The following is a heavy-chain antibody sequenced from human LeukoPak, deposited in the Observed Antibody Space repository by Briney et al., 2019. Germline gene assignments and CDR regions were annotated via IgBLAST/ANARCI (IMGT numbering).Heavy chain of an antibody. CDR3: AKAGGAAGWYGSDY. D-gene: IGHD6-19*01. CDR1: GFTFSSYA. Sequence: GGPLRLSCAASGFTFSSYAMTWVRQAPGKGLEWVSAISGSGFRTDYADSVKGQFTISRDNSKNTLYLQMNSLRAEDTAVYFCAKAGGAAGWYGSDYWGQGTLVTVSS. CDR2: ISGSGFRT. J-gene: IGHJ4*02. V-gene: IGHV3-23*01.